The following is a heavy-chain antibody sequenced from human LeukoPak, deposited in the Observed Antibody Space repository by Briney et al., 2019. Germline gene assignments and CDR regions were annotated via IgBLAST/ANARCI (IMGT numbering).Heavy chain of an antibody. J-gene: IGHJ6*02. CDR1: GFTFSSYW. CDR2: INSDGRGT. Sequence: PGGSLRLSCAASGFTFSSYWMHWVRQAPGKGLVWVSRINSDGRGTRYAESVKGRFTISRDNAKNTLYLQMNSLRAEDTSVYYCASPVGNYYYGIDVWGQGTTVTVSS. D-gene: IGHD2-15*01. CDR3: ASPVGNYYYGIDV. V-gene: IGHV3-74*01.